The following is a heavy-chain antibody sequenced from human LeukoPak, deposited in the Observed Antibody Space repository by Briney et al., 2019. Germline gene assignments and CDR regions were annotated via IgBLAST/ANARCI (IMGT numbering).Heavy chain of an antibody. D-gene: IGHD1-26*01. CDR1: GDSISSHY. CDR2: IYDSGST. J-gene: IGHJ4*02. V-gene: IGHV4-4*08. CDR3: ASLRERSYYARGFDY. Sequence: PSETLSLTCTVSGDSISSHYWSWIRQPPGKGLEWIGYIYDSGSTNYNPSLKRRVTISVDTSKNQFSLKLNSVTAADTAVYYCASLRERSYYARGFDYWGQGTLVTVSS.